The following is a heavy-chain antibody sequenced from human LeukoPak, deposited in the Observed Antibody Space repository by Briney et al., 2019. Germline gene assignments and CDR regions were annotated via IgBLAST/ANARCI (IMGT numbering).Heavy chain of an antibody. CDR1: GFTFSSYA. D-gene: IGHD1-26*01. CDR3: AKDSLRERIVGSTTRGVNDY. CDR2: LSGSGTLT. Sequence: PGGSLRLSCAASGFTFSSYAMSWVRQAPGKGLEWVSALSGSGTLTYYADSVKGRFTISRDNSKNTLYLQMNSLRGEDTAVYYCAKDSLRERIVGSTTRGVNDYWGQGTLVTVSS. J-gene: IGHJ4*02. V-gene: IGHV3-23*01.